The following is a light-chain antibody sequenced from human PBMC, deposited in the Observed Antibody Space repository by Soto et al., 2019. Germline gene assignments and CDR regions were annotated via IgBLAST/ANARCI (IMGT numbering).Light chain of an antibody. CDR1: QSIGSL. CDR3: QHRSNWEFS. J-gene: IGKJ3*01. V-gene: IGKV3-11*01. Sequence: EIALTQSPATLSLSPGERATLSCRASQSIGSLLNWYQKKPGQAPRLLIYDTFNMATGITTRFSGSGSGTDYTLTISSLEPEDFAVYYCQHRSNWEFSFGPGTKV. CDR2: DTF.